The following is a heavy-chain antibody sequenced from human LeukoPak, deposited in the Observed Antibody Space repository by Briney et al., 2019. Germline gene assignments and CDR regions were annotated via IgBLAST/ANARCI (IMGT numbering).Heavy chain of an antibody. CDR2: IKQDGSEK. CDR1: GFTFSSYW. Sequence: GGSLRLSCAASGFTFSSYWMSWVRQAPGKGLEWVANIKQDGSEKYYVDSVKGRFTISRDNAKNSLYLQMNSLRAEDTAVYYCARDPGPNYYGSGSYCFFDYWGQGTLVTVSS. J-gene: IGHJ4*02. CDR3: ARDPGPNYYGSGSYCFFDY. V-gene: IGHV3-7*01. D-gene: IGHD3-10*01.